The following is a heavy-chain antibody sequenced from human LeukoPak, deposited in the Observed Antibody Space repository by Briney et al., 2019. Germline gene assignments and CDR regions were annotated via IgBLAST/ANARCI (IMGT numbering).Heavy chain of an antibody. J-gene: IGHJ4*02. CDR1: GYTFTSYA. CDR3: ARLSSGYLDY. CDR2: INAGNGNT. Sequence: APVNVSCKASGYTFTSYALHWVRQAPGQRLEWMGWINAGNGNTKYSQKFQGRVTITRDTSASTAYMELSSLRSEDTAVYYCARLSSGYLDYWGQGTLVTVSS. D-gene: IGHD3-10*01. V-gene: IGHV1-3*01.